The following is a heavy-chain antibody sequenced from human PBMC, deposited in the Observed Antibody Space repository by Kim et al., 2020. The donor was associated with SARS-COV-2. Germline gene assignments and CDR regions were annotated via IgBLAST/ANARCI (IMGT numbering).Heavy chain of an antibody. CDR3: ARRYCSSTSCPPNWFDP. J-gene: IGHJ5*02. Sequence: ASVKVSCKASGYTFTSYGISWVRQAPGQGLEWMGWISAYNGNTNYAQKLQGRVTMTTDTSTSTAYMELRSLRSDDTAVYYCARRYCSSTSCPPNWFDPWGQGTLVTVSS. CDR1: GYTFTSYG. CDR2: ISAYNGNT. V-gene: IGHV1-18*04. D-gene: IGHD2-2*01.